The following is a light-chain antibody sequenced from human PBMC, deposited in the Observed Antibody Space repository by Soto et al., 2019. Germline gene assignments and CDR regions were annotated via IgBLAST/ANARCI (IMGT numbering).Light chain of an antibody. Sequence: EIVMTQSPATLSVSPGERATLSCRASQSVSSNLAWYQQKPGQAPRLLIYGASTRATGIPARFSGSGSGTEFTLTISSMKSEDFAVYYCQKYNNWPPPYTFGQGTKLEIK. CDR1: QSVSSN. CDR3: QKYNNWPPPYT. CDR2: GAS. V-gene: IGKV3-15*01. J-gene: IGKJ2*01.